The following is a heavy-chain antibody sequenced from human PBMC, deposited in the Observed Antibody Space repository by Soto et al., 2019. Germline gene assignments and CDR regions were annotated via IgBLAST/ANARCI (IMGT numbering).Heavy chain of an antibody. J-gene: IGHJ6*03. CDR2: IYYSGRT. Sequence: QVQLQESGPGLVRPSETLSLTCTVSGGSFSSYYWTWIRQSPGKGLEWIGYIYYSGRTDYNPSRRGLHVIEIDTSKTQFSLRLKAMTAADTAVSYCAGRDCSGTNCYYLDYYYMDVWGKGTTVTVSS. D-gene: IGHD2-2*01. CDR3: AGRDCSGTNCYYLDYYYMDV. CDR1: GGSFSSYY. V-gene: IGHV4-59*08.